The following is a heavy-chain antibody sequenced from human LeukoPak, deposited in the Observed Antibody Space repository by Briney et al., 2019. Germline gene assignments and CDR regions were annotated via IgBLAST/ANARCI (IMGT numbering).Heavy chain of an antibody. Sequence: SVKVSCKASGGTFSSYAISWVRQAPGQGLEWMGGIIPIFGTANYAQKFQGRVTITADESTSTAYIELSNLRSEDTAVYYCARVAGATVLAAHFDYWGQGTLVTVSS. V-gene: IGHV1-69*13. D-gene: IGHD1-26*01. CDR1: GGTFSSYA. J-gene: IGHJ4*02. CDR3: ARVAGATVLAAHFDY. CDR2: IIPIFGTA.